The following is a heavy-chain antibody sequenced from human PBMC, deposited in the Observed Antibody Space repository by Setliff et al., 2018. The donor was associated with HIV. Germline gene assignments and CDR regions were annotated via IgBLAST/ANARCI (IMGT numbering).Heavy chain of an antibody. Sequence: GESLKISCKGSGYGFSSYWIAWVRQMPGKGLEWMGIIYPGDSDTRYSPSFQGQVTISADNSISTAYLQWSSLKASDTAMYYCARQNAYTYGYHYYNAMDVWGQGTTVTVSS. D-gene: IGHD5-18*01. CDR2: IYPGDSDT. CDR3: ARQNAYTYGYHYYNAMDV. CDR1: GYGFSSYW. J-gene: IGHJ6*02. V-gene: IGHV5-51*01.